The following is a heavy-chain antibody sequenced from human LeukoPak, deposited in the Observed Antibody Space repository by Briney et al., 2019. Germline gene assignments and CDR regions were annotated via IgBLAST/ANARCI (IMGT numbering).Heavy chain of an antibody. CDR2: INHSGST. Sequence: PSETLSLTCAVYGGSFSGYYWSWIRQPPGKGLEWIGEINHSGSTNYNPFLKSRVTISVDTSKNQFSLKLSSVTAADTAVYYCARTESKWLVPRDWGQGTLVTVSS. CDR1: GGSFSGYY. V-gene: IGHV4-34*01. D-gene: IGHD6-19*01. CDR3: ARTESKWLVPRD. J-gene: IGHJ4*02.